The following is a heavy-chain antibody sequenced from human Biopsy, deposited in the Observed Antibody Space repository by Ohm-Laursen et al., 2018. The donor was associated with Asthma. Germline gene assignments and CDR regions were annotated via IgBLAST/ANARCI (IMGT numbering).Heavy chain of an antibody. CDR1: GGTFSNFA. J-gene: IGHJ6*02. CDR2: IMSVFGTT. D-gene: IGHD6-19*01. Sequence: SSVKVSCKTPGGTFSNFAISWVRQAPGQGLEWLGGIMSVFGTTNYAQKFPGRVTITADESTSTAYMEVTSLRSEDTAIYYFARCQVGYSSGWSLLLKKIYYSGMDVWGQGTAVTVSS. V-gene: IGHV1-69*01. CDR3: ARCQVGYSSGWSLLLKKIYYSGMDV.